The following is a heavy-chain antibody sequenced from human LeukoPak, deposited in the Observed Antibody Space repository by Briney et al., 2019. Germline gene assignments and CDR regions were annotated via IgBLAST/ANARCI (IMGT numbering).Heavy chain of an antibody. V-gene: IGHV3-49*04. CDR2: IRSKAYGGTT. CDR1: GFTFGDYS. CDR3: TTVRIYDFWSGYLPGNY. D-gene: IGHD3-3*01. Sequence: GRSLRLSCTASGFTFGDYSMNWVRQAPGKGLEWVGFIRSKAYGGTTEYAASVKGRFTISRDDSKSIAYLQMNSLKTEDTAVYYCTTVRIYDFWSGYLPGNYWGQGTLVTVSS. J-gene: IGHJ4*02.